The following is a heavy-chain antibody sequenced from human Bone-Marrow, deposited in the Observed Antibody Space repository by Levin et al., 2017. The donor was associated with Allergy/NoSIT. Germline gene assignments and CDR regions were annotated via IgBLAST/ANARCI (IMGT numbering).Heavy chain of an antibody. CDR3: ARGRPLLYYDYSSGYYTSFDY. D-gene: IGHD3-3*01. J-gene: IGHJ4*02. V-gene: IGHV4-34*01. Sequence: PSQTLSLTCAVYGGSFSDYYWTWIRQPPGKGLEWIGEINHSGSTTYNPSLKSRVTISVDTSKDQFSLKLNSVTAADTAVYYCARGRPLLYYDYSSGYYTSFDYWGQGSLVTVSS. CDR2: INHSGST. CDR1: GGSFSDYY.